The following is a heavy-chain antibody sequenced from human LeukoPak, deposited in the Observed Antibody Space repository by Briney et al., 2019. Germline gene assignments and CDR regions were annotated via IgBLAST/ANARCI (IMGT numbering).Heavy chain of an antibody. CDR3: AKDLVRAAAGTYGYYYYYYGMDV. D-gene: IGHD6-13*01. V-gene: IGHV3-30*18. Sequence: GGSLRLSCAASGFTFRSYAMNWVRQAPGKGLGWVAVISYDGSNKYYADSVKGRFTISRDNSKNTLYLQMNSLRAEDTAVYYCAKDLVRAAAGTYGYYYYYYGMDVWGQGTTVTVSS. J-gene: IGHJ6*02. CDR2: ISYDGSNK. CDR1: GFTFRSYA.